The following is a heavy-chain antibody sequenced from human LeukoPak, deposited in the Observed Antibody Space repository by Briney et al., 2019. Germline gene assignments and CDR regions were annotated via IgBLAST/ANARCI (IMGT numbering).Heavy chain of an antibody. CDR3: ARDPTEMTTVTTGGIDY. CDR1: GFTFSSYT. Sequence: PGGSLRLSCAASGFTFSSYTMKWVRQTPGKGLEWVSSISSSSSYIYQADSVKGRFTISRDNAKNSLYLQMNSLRAEDTAVYYCARDPTEMTTVTTGGIDYWGQGTLVTVSS. V-gene: IGHV3-21*01. D-gene: IGHD4-17*01. J-gene: IGHJ4*02. CDR2: ISSSSSYI.